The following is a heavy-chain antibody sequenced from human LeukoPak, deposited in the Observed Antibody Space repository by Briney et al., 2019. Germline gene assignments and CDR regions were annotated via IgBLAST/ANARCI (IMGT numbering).Heavy chain of an antibody. CDR1: GFTFSSHA. CDR2: ISGSGGST. V-gene: IGHV3-23*01. Sequence: PGGSLRLSCAASGFTFSSHAMSWVRQAPGKGLEWVSAISGSGGSTYYADSVKGRFTISRDNSKNTLYLQMNSLRAEDTAVFYCAKGQEYVWGSYRYTEGPYFDYWGQGTLVTVSS. CDR3: AKGQEYVWGSYRYTEGPYFDY. D-gene: IGHD3-16*02. J-gene: IGHJ4*02.